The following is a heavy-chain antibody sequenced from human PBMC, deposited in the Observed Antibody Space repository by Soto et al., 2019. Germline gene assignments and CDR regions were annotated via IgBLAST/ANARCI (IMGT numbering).Heavy chain of an antibody. Sequence: GGSLRLSCAASGFTFSSYSMNWVRQAPGKGLEWVSSISGSGNYTHYADFLRGRFAISRDNAKTSLYLQMNSLRAEDTAVYYCAREGINNYNEYYFDSWGQGTVVTVSS. J-gene: IGHJ4*02. CDR2: ISGSGNYT. V-gene: IGHV3-21*01. CDR3: AREGINNYNEYYFDS. CDR1: GFTFSSYS. D-gene: IGHD4-4*01.